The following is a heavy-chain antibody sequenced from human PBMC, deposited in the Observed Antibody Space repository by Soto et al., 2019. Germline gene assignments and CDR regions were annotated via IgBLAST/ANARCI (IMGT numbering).Heavy chain of an antibody. CDR1: GDSVSSTSAA. V-gene: IGHV6-1*01. J-gene: IGHJ6*02. CDR2: TYYRSKWYN. CDR3: ARVRGWYYYYYGMDV. Sequence: SPTLSLTCAISGDSVSSTSAAWNWIRPSPSRGLEWLGRTYYRSKWYNDYAVSVKSRITINPDTSKNQLSLQLNSVTPEDTAVYYCARVRGWYYYYYGMDVWGQGTTVTVSS. D-gene: IGHD6-19*01.